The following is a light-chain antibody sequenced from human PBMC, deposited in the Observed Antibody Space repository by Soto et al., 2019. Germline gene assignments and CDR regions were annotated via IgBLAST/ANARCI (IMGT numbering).Light chain of an antibody. J-gene: IGKJ1*01. CDR1: QSVSSNY. Sequence: ESVLTQSPGTLSLSPGERATLSCRASQSVSSNYLAWYQQKPGQAPRLLIYGASTRATGIPDRFSGSGSGTDFTLTISRLEPEDVAVYYCQQYYSTRTFGQGTKVEIK. CDR2: GAS. CDR3: QQYYSTRT. V-gene: IGKV3-20*01.